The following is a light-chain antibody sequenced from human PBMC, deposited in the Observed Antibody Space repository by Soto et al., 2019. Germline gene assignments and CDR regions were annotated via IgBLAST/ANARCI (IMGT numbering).Light chain of an antibody. CDR3: QQLNNYPRALT. J-gene: IGKJ4*01. CDR2: GAS. CDR1: QGISNN. V-gene: IGKV1-9*01. Sequence: DIQLTQSPSFLSASVGDRVTITCRASQGISNNLAWYQHNPGKPPKLLIYGASTWQSGVPSRFSGSGSGTEFTLTISSLQPEDFATYYCQQLNNYPRALTFGGGTKVEIK.